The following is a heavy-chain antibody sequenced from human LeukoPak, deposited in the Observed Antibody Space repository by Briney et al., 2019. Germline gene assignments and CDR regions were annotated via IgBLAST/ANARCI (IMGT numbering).Heavy chain of an antibody. V-gene: IGHV3-23*01. J-gene: IGHJ4*02. Sequence: LGGSLRLSCAASGFTFSSYAMSWVRQAPGKGLEWVSVISGSGGSTYYADSVKGRFTISRDNSKNTLYLQMDTLRAEDTAVYYCAKGKTFYYDNDYWGQGTLVTVSS. D-gene: IGHD3-9*01. CDR2: ISGSGGST. CDR3: AKGKTFYYDNDY. CDR1: GFTFSSYA.